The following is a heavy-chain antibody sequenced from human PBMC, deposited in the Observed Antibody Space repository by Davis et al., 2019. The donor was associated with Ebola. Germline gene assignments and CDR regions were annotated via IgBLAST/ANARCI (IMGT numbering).Heavy chain of an antibody. D-gene: IGHD6-25*01. J-gene: IGHJ6*04. CDR3: AKAAIGQRLYGMDV. CDR1: GFTFSSYW. V-gene: IGHV3-48*01. CDR2: ISSSGSTI. Sequence: GDSLKISCAASGFTFSSYWMSWVRQAPGKGLEWVSYISSSGSTIYYADSVKGRFTISRDNSKNTLYLQMNSLRAEDTAVYYCAKAAIGQRLYGMDVWGKGTTVTVSS.